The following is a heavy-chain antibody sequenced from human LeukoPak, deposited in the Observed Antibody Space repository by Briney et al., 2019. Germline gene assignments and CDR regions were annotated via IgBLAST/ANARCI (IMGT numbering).Heavy chain of an antibody. CDR2: IYYSKST. Sequence: SETLSLTCTVSGDSISSSYWSWIRQPPGRGLEWIGHIYYSKSTTYNPSLKSRLTMSIDTSKSQFSLKLSSVTAADTAVYYCARHYSSGTYPLDSWGQGTLVTASS. D-gene: IGHD3-10*01. CDR1: GDSISSSY. J-gene: IGHJ4*02. V-gene: IGHV4-59*08. CDR3: ARHYSSGTYPLDS.